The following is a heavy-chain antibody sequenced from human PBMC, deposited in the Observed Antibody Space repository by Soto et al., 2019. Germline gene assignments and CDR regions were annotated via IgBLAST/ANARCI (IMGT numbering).Heavy chain of an antibody. Sequence: PSETLSLTCAVYGGSLSGYYWSWIRQPPGKGLEWIGEINHSGSTNYNPSLKSRVTISVDTSKNQFSLKLSSVTAADTAVYYCARTAGSSWSFVRKFDYWGQGTLVTVS. V-gene: IGHV4-34*01. D-gene: IGHD6-13*01. CDR2: INHSGST. J-gene: IGHJ4*02. CDR1: GGSLSGYY. CDR3: ARTAGSSWSFVRKFDY.